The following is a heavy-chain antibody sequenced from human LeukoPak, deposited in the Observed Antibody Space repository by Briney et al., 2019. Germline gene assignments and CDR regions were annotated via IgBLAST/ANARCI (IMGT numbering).Heavy chain of an antibody. J-gene: IGHJ3*02. V-gene: IGHV4-61*01. D-gene: IGHD2-2*01. Sequence: PSETLSLTCTVSGGSVSSGSYYWSWIRQPAGKGLEWIGYMYYSGSTNYNPSLKSRVTISVDTSKNQFSLNLRSVTAADTAVYYCARALKGGTNCWWIDIWGQGTMVTVSS. CDR2: MYYSGST. CDR1: GGSVSSGSYY. CDR3: ARALKGGTNCWWIDI.